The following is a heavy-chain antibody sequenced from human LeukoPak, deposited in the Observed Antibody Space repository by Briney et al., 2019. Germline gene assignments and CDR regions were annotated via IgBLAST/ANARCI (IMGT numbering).Heavy chain of an antibody. D-gene: IGHD2-2*01. V-gene: IGHV4-39*02. Sequence: SETLSLTCTVSGGSISSSSYYWGWTRQPPGKGLEWTGSIYYSGSTYYNPSLKSRVTISVDTSKNQFSLKLSSVTAADTAVYYCARDDCSSTSCYRRIRWYNWFDPWGQGTLVTVSS. CDR2: IYYSGST. J-gene: IGHJ5*02. CDR3: ARDDCSSTSCYRRIRWYNWFDP. CDR1: GGSISSSSYY.